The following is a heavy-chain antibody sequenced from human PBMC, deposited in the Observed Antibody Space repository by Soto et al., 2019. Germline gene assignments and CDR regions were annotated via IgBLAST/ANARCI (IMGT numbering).Heavy chain of an antibody. CDR1: GFTFDDYA. Sequence: GGSLRLSCAASGFTFDDYAMHWVRQAPGKGLEWVSGISWNSGSIGYADSVKGRFTISRDNAKNSLYLQMNSLRAEDTALYYCAKDFTMDYYYYYMDGWGKGTTVTVAS. D-gene: IGHD3-10*01. V-gene: IGHV3-9*01. CDR2: ISWNSGSI. J-gene: IGHJ6*03. CDR3: AKDFTMDYYYYYMDG.